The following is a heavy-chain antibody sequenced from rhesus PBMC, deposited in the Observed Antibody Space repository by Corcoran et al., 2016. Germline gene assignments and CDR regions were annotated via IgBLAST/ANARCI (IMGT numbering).Heavy chain of an antibody. CDR1: GGSISSNY. CDR2: IYGSGART. V-gene: IGHV4-160*01. J-gene: IGHJ4*01. Sequence: QVQLQESGPGLVKPSETLSLTCAVSGGSISSNYWRCIRQAPGQGLEWIARIYGSGARTDFYPANKGRGTISTDPSNNQFALERSSVTAADTAGYYCARDRWYSGSYHFDYWGQGVLVTVSS. D-gene: IGHD3-16*01. CDR3: ARDRWYSGSYHFDY.